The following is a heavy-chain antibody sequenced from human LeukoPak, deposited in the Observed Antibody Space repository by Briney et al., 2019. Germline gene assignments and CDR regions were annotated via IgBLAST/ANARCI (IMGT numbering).Heavy chain of an antibody. CDR1: GGTFSSYA. D-gene: IGHD3-22*01. CDR2: IIPILGIA. V-gene: IGHV1-69*04. CDR3: ARDRERSYYDSSGYAYDY. Sequence: ASVKVSCKASGGTFSSYAISWVRQAPGQGLEWMGRIIPILGIANYAQKFQGRVTITADKSTSTAYMELSSLRSEDTAVYYCARDRERSYYDSSGYAYDYWGQGTLVTVSS. J-gene: IGHJ4*02.